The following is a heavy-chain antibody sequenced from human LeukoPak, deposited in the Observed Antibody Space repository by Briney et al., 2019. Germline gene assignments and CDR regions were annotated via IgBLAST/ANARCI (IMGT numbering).Heavy chain of an antibody. V-gene: IGHV3-23*01. J-gene: IGHJ4*02. Sequence: GGSLRLSCAASGFTFSSYAMSWVRQAPGNGLEWVSAISGSGGSTYYADSVKGRFTISRDNSKNTLYLQMNSLRAEDTAVYYCANDEAAADTYWGQGTLVTVSS. CDR1: GFTFSSYA. CDR2: ISGSGGST. CDR3: ANDEAAADTY. D-gene: IGHD6-13*01.